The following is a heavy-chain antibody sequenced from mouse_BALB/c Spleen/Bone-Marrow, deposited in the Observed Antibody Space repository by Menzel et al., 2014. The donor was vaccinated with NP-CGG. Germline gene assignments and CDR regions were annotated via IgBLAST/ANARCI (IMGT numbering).Heavy chain of an antibody. D-gene: IGHD1-1*01. CDR2: TNPYNGDT. J-gene: IGHJ2*01. CDR3: ARSGYYGSSYFDY. V-gene: IGHV1-20*02. CDR1: GYSFTGYF. Sequence: EVQRVESGPELVKPGASVKISCKASGYSFTGYFMNWVMQSHGKSLEWIGRTNPYNGDTFYNQKSKGKATLTVDKSSSTAHMELRSLASEDSAVYYCARSGYYGSSYFDYWGQGTTLTVSS.